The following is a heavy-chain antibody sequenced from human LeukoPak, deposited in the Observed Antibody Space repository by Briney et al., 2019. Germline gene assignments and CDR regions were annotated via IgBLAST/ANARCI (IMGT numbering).Heavy chain of an antibody. CDR2: IKQDGSKK. D-gene: IGHD5-24*01. CDR3: TRVGYIDEGIDY. V-gene: IGHV3-7*04. CDR1: GFPFSSYW. Sequence: GVSLRLSCVASGFPFSSYWMTWVRQAPGKGLEWVANIKQDGSKKSYVDSVKGRFTISRDNAKNSLYLQMNSLRAVDTAIYYCTRVGYIDEGIDYWGQGTLVTVSS. J-gene: IGHJ4*02.